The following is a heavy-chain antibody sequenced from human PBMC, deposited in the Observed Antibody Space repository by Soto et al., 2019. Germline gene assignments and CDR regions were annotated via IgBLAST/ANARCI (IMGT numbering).Heavy chain of an antibody. CDR2: ISSSSSYT. J-gene: IGHJ4*02. CDR1: GFTFSSYS. V-gene: IGHV3-21*01. Sequence: GGSLRLSCAASGFTFSSYSMNWVRQAPGKGLEWVSSISSSSSYTYYADSVKGRFTISRDNAKNSLYLQMNSLRAEDTAVYYCARACSNWGQGTLVTVSS. CDR3: ARACSN. D-gene: IGHD4-4*01.